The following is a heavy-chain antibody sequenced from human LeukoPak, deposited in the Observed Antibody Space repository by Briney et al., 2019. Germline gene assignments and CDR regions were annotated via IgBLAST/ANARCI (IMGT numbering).Heavy chain of an antibody. CDR2: INQGATHI. CDR3: ARGATIEFFDY. CDR1: GFTFSTSA. Sequence: GGSLRLSCAASGFTFSTSAMNWVRQAPGKGLEWVSSINQGATHIYYADSVRGRFTISRDNAKNSLYLQMSSLRAEDTAVYYCARGATIEFFDYWGQGTLVTVSS. J-gene: IGHJ4*02. V-gene: IGHV3-21*01. D-gene: IGHD5-24*01.